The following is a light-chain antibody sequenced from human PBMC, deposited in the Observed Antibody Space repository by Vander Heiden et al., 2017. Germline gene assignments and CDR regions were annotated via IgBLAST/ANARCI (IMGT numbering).Light chain of an antibody. CDR3: QQTYNTPWT. V-gene: IGKV1-39*01. J-gene: IGKJ1*01. CDR1: QSIASY. Sequence: DLQMTPSPSSLSASVGDRVTITCRASQSIASYLNWYQQKPGKAPNLLIYAASSLQSGVPSRFSGSGSGTDFTLTISSLQPEDFATYYCQQTYNTPWTFGQGTKVEIK. CDR2: AAS.